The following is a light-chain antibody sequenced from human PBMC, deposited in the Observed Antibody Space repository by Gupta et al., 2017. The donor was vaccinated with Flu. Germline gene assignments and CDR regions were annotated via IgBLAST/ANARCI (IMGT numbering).Light chain of an antibody. CDR1: SSSIGAGYD. CDR2: GEN. Sequence: QSVLTHPPSVSGAPGQRVSISCSGSSSSIGAGYDVHWYQQFPGTAPRLLLYGENNRSSGVPDRFSGSKSGSSASLAITGVQAEDEADYYCQSYDSSLSGSVVFGGGTRLSVL. J-gene: IGLJ2*01. CDR3: QSYDSSLSGSVV. V-gene: IGLV1-40*01.